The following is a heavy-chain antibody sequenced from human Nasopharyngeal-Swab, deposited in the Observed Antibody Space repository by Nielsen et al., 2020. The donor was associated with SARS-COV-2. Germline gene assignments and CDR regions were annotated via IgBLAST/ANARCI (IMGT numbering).Heavy chain of an antibody. V-gene: IGHV1-24*01. J-gene: IGHJ4*02. Sequence: ASVKVSCKVSGYTLTELSMHWVRQAPGKGLEWVGGFDPEDGETIYAQKFQGRVTMTTDTSTSTAYMELRSLRSDDTAVYYCARNVREITIFGVVTRDDYWGQGTLVTVSS. CDR3: ARNVREITIFGVVTRDDY. D-gene: IGHD3-3*01. CDR1: GYTLTELS. CDR2: FDPEDGET.